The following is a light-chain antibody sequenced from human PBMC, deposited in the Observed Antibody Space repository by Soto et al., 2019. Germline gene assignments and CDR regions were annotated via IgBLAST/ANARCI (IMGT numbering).Light chain of an antibody. V-gene: IGLV1-40*01. CDR1: SSNIGAGYD. J-gene: IGLJ1*01. CDR3: QSYDSSLSGYYV. Sequence: LPRPPSVSGAPGQTVIISCTASSSNIGAGYDVHWYQQLPGTAPKLLLYGNSNRPSGVPDRFSGSKSGTSASLAITGLQAEDEADYYCQSYDSSLSGYYVFGTGTKVTVL. CDR2: GNS.